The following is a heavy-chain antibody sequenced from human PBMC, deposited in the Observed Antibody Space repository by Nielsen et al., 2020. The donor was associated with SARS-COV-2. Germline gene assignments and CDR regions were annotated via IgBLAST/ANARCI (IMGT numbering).Heavy chain of an antibody. V-gene: IGHV3-9*01. CDR1: GFTFDDHA. Sequence: GGSLRLSCAASGFTFDDHAMHWVRQAPGKGLEWVSGISWNSGSIAYADSVKGRFTISRDNAKSSLYLQMNSLRAEDTALYYCAKAPYCSGGSCYPDYWGQGTLVTVSS. CDR3: AKAPYCSGGSCYPDY. D-gene: IGHD2-15*01. CDR2: ISWNSGSI. J-gene: IGHJ4*02.